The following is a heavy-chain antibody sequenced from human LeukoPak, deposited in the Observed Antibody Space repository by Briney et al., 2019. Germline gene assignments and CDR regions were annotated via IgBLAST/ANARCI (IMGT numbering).Heavy chain of an antibody. CDR1: GFTFKNFA. CDR2: ISNDGSKN. D-gene: IGHD4-23*01. J-gene: IGHJ3*01. CDR3: ARGTATVVIRGYGFDF. V-gene: IGHV3-30*04. Sequence: KSGGSLRLSCAASGFTFKNFALHWVRQAPGKGLERVAVISNDGSKNYSADSVKGRFTISRDNSKNTLHLQMNSLKTDDTAVYYCARGTATVVIRGYGFDFWGQGTMVTVSS.